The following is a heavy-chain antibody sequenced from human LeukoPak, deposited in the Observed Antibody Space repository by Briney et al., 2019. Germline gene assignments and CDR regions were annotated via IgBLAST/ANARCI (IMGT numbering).Heavy chain of an antibody. CDR2: IYWNGGST. Sequence: GGSLRLSCAASGFTFDDYGMSWVRQAPGKGLEWVSGIYWNGGSTGYADSVRGRFAISRDNAQNSLYLQMNSLRAEDTAMYFCARVGSSTYFYYYMDVWGKGTTVTVSS. CDR1: GFTFDDYG. D-gene: IGHD6-13*01. CDR3: ARVGSSTYFYYYMDV. V-gene: IGHV3-20*04. J-gene: IGHJ6*03.